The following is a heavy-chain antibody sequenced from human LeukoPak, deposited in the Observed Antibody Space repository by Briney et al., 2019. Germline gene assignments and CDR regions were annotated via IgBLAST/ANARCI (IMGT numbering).Heavy chain of an antibody. J-gene: IGHJ4*02. V-gene: IGHV4-61*08. CDR1: GGSISSGGYY. D-gene: IGHD3-16*01. Sequence: SETLSLTCTVSGGSISSGGYYWNWIRQPPGKGLEWIGYIYYSGSTNYNPSLKSRVTISVDTSKNQFSLKLSSVTAADTAVYYCARLKGALTVWGFGYWGQGTLVTVSS. CDR2: IYYSGST. CDR3: ARLKGALTVWGFGY.